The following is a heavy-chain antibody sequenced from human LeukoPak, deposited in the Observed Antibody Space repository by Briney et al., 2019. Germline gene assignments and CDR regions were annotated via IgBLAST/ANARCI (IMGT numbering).Heavy chain of an antibody. V-gene: IGHV5-51*01. D-gene: IGHD3-22*01. CDR2: IYPGDSDT. CDR1: GYSFTSYW. Sequence: GESLKISCKGSGYSFTSYWIGWVRQMPGKGLEWMGIIYPGDSDTRYGPSFQGQVTISADKSISTAYLQWSSLKASDTAMYYCARQGGTYYYDSSGSRDFQHWGQGTLVTVSS. J-gene: IGHJ1*01. CDR3: ARQGGTYYYDSSGSRDFQH.